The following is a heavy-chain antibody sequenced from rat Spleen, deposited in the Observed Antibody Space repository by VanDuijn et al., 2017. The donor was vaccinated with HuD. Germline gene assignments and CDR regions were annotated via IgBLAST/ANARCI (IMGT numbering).Heavy chain of an antibody. V-gene: IGHV2S8*01. D-gene: IGHD1-11*01. CDR3: TRDSKSTGDWYFDL. CDR2: ISSGGNT. CDR1: GFSLSNYG. Sequence: QVQLKESGPGLVQSSQTLSLTCTVSGFSLSNYGVIWIRQPPGKGLEWIAAISSGGNTYYNSALKSRLSISRDTSKSQVFLKINSLQTEDTATYFCTRDSKSTGDWYFDLWGPGTMVTVSS. J-gene: IGHJ1*01.